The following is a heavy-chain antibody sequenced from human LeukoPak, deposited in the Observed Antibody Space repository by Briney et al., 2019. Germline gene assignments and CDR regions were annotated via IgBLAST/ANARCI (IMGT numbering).Heavy chain of an antibody. V-gene: IGHV1-24*01. J-gene: IGHJ4*02. Sequence: ASVKVSCKASGYTFTGYYMHWVRQAPGKGLEWMGGFDPEDGETIYAQKFQGRVTMTEDTSTDTAYMELSSLRSEDTAVYYCATANVSIAAAGFDYWGQGTLVTVSS. CDR2: FDPEDGET. D-gene: IGHD6-13*01. CDR1: GYTFTGYY. CDR3: ATANVSIAAAGFDY.